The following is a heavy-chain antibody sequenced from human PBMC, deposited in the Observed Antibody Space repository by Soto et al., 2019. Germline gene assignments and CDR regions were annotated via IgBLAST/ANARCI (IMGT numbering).Heavy chain of an antibody. CDR3: AKGLSGKKTSSTDFDI. D-gene: IGHD1-26*01. J-gene: IGHJ3*02. Sequence: GGSLILSWASSGFTFSSFSMSWIRPAPGKGLEWVSAISGSGGSTYYADSVKGRFTISRDNSKNTLYLQMNSLRAEDTAVYYCAKGLSGKKTSSTDFDIWGQGTMVT. CDR2: ISGSGGST. CDR1: GFTFSSFS. V-gene: IGHV3-23*01.